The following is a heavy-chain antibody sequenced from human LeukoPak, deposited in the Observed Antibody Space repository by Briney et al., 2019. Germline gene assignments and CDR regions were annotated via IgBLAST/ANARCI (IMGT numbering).Heavy chain of an antibody. V-gene: IGHV4-59*02. D-gene: IGHD2-15*01. CDR2: IYKIGTT. CDR3: VIGVGWQPDY. J-gene: IGHJ4*02. Sequence: SETLSLTCTVFGDSVTGYYLNWVRQPPGKGLEWIGHIYKIGTTNYNPSLKSRLTISTDTSKNQFSLKLRSVTAADTAVYYCVIGVGWQPDYWGQGALVTVSS. CDR1: GDSVTGYY.